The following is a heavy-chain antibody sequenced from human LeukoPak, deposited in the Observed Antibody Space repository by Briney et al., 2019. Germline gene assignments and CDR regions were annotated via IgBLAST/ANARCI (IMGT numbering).Heavy chain of an antibody. Sequence: GGSLRLSCAASGFTFSSYAMCWVRQPPGKGLEWVSAISGSGGSTYYADPVKGRFTISRDNSKNTLYLQMNSLRAEDTAVYYCAKASTYYYGSGSYYYVYWGQGTLVTVSS. J-gene: IGHJ4*02. D-gene: IGHD3-10*01. V-gene: IGHV3-23*01. CDR1: GFTFSSYA. CDR3: AKASTYYYGSGSYYYVY. CDR2: ISGSGGST.